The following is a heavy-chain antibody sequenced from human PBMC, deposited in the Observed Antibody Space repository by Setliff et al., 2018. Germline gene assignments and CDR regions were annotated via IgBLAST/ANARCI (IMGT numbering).Heavy chain of an antibody. D-gene: IGHD5-18*01. CDR2: FDPEDGET. J-gene: IGHJ4*02. CDR3: ATSVSWIQLVLYPQGHPEPFDY. V-gene: IGHV1-24*01. Sequence: GASVKVSCKVSGYTLTELSMHWVRQAPGKGLEWMGGFDPEDGETIYAQKFQGRVTMTEDTSTDTAYMELSGLGSEDTAVYYCATSVSWIQLVLYPQGHPEPFDYWGQGTLVTVSS. CDR1: GYTLTELS.